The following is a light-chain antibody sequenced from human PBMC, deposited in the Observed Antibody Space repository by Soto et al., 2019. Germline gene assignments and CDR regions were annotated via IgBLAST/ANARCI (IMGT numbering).Light chain of an antibody. V-gene: IGKV3D-15*01. J-gene: IGKJ4*01. Sequence: EIVMTQSPATLSVSPGERATLSCRASQNVNDNLAWYQQKPGQAPRLLVYGASTRATGIPASFSGSGSGTEFTLTIGSLQSEDFGVYYCQQYNSWPLTFGAGTKVEIK. CDR3: QQYNSWPLT. CDR2: GAS. CDR1: QNVNDN.